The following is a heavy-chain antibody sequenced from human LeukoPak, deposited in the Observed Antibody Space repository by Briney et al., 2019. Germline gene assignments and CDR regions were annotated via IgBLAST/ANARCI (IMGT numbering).Heavy chain of an antibody. V-gene: IGHV3-15*01. D-gene: IGHD3-10*01. CDR1: GFTFSNAW. CDR2: IKSKTDGGTT. J-gene: IGHJ6*04. Sequence: SGGSLRLSCAASGFTFSNAWMSWVRQAPGKGLEWVGRIKSKTDGGTTDYAAPVKGRFTISRDDSKNTLYLQMNSLKTEDTAVYYCTTERGRPGSGSMPYGTDVWGKGTTVTVSS. CDR3: TTERGRPGSGSMPYGTDV.